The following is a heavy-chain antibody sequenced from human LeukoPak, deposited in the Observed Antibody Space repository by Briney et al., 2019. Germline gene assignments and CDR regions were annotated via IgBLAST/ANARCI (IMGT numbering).Heavy chain of an antibody. D-gene: IGHD6-13*01. J-gene: IGHJ5*02. CDR3: ARKPSSSWFNWFDP. CDR1: GFTFSSYA. Sequence: GGSLRLSCAASGFTFSSYAMHWVRQAPGKGLEWVAVISYDGSNKYYADSVKGRFTISRDNSKNTLYLQMNSLRAEDTAVYYCARKPSSSWFNWFDPWGQGTLVTVSS. CDR2: ISYDGSNK. V-gene: IGHV3-30*04.